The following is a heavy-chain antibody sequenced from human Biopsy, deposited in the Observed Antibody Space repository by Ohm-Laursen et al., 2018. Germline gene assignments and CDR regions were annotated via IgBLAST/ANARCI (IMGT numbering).Heavy chain of an antibody. D-gene: IGHD6-19*01. V-gene: IGHV1-2*02. CDR2: ISPKSGGT. CDR3: ALQSVAQMKNFDS. CDR1: GYTFTGYH. J-gene: IGHJ4*02. Sequence: EASVKVSCKASGYTFTGYHVHWVRQAPGQGLEWMGWISPKSGGTNYAQKFQGNITMTKNTSMSTAYMEMSRLRSDDTAVYYCALQSVAQMKNFDSWGQGTLVTVSS.